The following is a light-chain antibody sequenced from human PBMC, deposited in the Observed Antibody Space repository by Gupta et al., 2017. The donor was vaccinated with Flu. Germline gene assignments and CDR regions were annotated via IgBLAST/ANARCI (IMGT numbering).Light chain of an antibody. J-gene: IGLJ3*02. V-gene: IGLV2-14*01. CDR1: SSDVGGYKY. CDR3: SSDTSSGTWV. CDR2: EVT. Sequence: ALTQSASVSGSPPPAITISSTGTSSDVGGYKYVSWYQQHPVNAPKLIVFEVTNRPAGVSSRFSGSKSGNTASLTILGRRTEDEADYYCSSDTSSGTWVSGGGTKLTVL.